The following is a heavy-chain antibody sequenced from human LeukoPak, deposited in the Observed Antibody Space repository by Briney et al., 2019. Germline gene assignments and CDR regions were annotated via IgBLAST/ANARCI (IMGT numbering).Heavy chain of an antibody. V-gene: IGHV3-74*01. Sequence: PGGSLRLSCAASGFTFSSYWMHWVRHTPGKGLVWVSRIKGDGSSTSYADSVKGRFTISRDNAKNTLYLQMNSLRAEDTAVYYCARGTLSGDYWGQGTLVTVSS. J-gene: IGHJ4*02. D-gene: IGHD1-14*01. CDR2: IKGDGSST. CDR1: GFTFSSYW. CDR3: ARGTLSGDY.